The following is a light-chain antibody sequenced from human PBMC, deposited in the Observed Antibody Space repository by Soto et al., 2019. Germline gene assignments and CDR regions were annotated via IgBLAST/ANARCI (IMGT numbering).Light chain of an antibody. J-gene: IGKJ2*01. Sequence: IQLTQSPSSLSASVGDRVTLTCRASQSINIYLNWYQQKPGKAPTLLIYAASSLQSGVPSRFSGGGSRTDFTLTISSLQTEDFATYYCQQSYRSPYPFGQGTKLEI. CDR3: QQSYRSPYP. CDR2: AAS. V-gene: IGKV1-39*01. CDR1: QSINIY.